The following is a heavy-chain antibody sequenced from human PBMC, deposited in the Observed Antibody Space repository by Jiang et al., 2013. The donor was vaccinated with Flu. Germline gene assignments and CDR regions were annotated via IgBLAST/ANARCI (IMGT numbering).Heavy chain of an antibody. V-gene: IGHV4-39*01. J-gene: IGHJ5*02. CDR1: GGSISSSSYY. CDR3: ARQDCTNGVLNWFDP. D-gene: IGHD2-8*01. CDR2: IYYSGST. Sequence: LLKPSETLSLTCTVSGGSISSSSYYWGWIRQPPGKGLEWIGSIYYSGSTYYNPSLKSRVTISVDTSKNQFSLKLSSVTAADTAVYYCARQDCTNGVLNWFDPWGQGTLVTVSS.